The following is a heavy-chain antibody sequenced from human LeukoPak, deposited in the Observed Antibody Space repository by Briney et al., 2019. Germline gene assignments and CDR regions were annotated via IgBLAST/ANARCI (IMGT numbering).Heavy chain of an antibody. Sequence: PSETLSLTCTVSGGSISSSSYYWGWIRQPPGKGLEWIGSIYYSGSTYYNPSLKSRVTISVDTYKNQFSLKLSSVTAADTAVYYCARQGGYSTSWYGVDYWGQGTLVTVSS. CDR1: GGSISSSSYY. V-gene: IGHV4-39*01. D-gene: IGHD6-13*01. CDR3: ARQGGYSTSWYGVDY. CDR2: IYYSGST. J-gene: IGHJ4*02.